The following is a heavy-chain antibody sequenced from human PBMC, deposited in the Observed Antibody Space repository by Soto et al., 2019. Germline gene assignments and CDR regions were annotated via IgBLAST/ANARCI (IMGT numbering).Heavy chain of an antibody. J-gene: IGHJ2*01. CDR1: GGTFSSYA. CDR3: ASDGWRGIVGATPPVPEWYFDL. V-gene: IGHV1-69*01. CDR2: IIPIFGTA. D-gene: IGHD1-26*01. Sequence: QVQLVQSGAEVKKPGSSVKVSCKASGGTFSSYAISWVRQAPGQGLEWMGGIIPIFGTANYAQKFQGRVTITADESTSTAYMELSSLRSEDTAVYYCASDGWRGIVGATPPVPEWYFDLWGRGTLVTVSS.